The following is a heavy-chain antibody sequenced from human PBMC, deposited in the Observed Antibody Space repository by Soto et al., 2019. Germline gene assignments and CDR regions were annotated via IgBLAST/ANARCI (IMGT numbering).Heavy chain of an antibody. CDR1: ADSSTISNSY. J-gene: IGHJ4*02. CDR2: SSYNGGT. V-gene: IGHV4-39*01. Sequence: SETLSLTCTVSADSSTISNSYWGWLRQPPGKGLQWIGSSSYNGGTFYNPSLKGRVAISVDTSKKQSSLQVTSVTAADTAVYYCARYRIAVVWRRFDFWGQGTPVTFS. D-gene: IGHD6-19*01. CDR3: ARYRIAVVWRRFDF.